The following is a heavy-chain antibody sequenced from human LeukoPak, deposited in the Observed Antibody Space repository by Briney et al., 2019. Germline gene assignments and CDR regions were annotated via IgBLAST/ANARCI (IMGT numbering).Heavy chain of an antibody. Sequence: GESLKISCKGSGYSFTSYWISWVRQMPGKGLEWMGRFDPSDSYTNYSPSFQGHVTISADKSISTAYLQWSSLKASDTAMYYCARLVVGTAMVPAFDYWGQGTLVTVSS. CDR1: GYSFTSYW. D-gene: IGHD5-18*01. CDR2: FDPSDSYT. CDR3: ARLVVGTAMVPAFDY. J-gene: IGHJ4*02. V-gene: IGHV5-10-1*01.